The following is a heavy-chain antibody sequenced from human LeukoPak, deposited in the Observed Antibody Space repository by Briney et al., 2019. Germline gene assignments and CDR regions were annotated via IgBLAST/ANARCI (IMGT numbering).Heavy chain of an antibody. D-gene: IGHD5-12*01. CDR1: GFSFSSYG. J-gene: IGHJ4*02. Sequence: GGSLRLSCVASGFSFSSYGMSWVRQSPGKGLEWVSGISGGGDSMYYADSVKGRLTMSRDNSRNTLYLQMNSLRAEDTAVYYCARGPRVYISGFFEYWGQGALVTVSS. CDR3: ARGPRVYISGFFEY. CDR2: ISGGGDSM. V-gene: IGHV3-23*01.